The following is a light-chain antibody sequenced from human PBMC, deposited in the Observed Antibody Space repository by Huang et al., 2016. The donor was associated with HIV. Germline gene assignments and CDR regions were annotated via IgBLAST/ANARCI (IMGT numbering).Light chain of an antibody. V-gene: IGKV1-39*01. Sequence: DIQMPQSPSSLSASVGDRVTITCRATQSVTKYLNWYQQKPGKAPKLLNYGASSLQTGVPSRFSGSGSGTDFTLTISSLQPEDFATYYCQQSSSPPPTFGPGTKVDIK. J-gene: IGKJ3*01. CDR3: QQSSSPPPT. CDR2: GAS. CDR1: QSVTKY.